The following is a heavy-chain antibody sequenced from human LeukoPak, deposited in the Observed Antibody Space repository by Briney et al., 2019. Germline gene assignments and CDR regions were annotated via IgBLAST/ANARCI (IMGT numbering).Heavy chain of an antibody. CDR1: GFSLSTSGVG. D-gene: IGHD5-24*01. CDR3: AHSLLGSRDVYKLYYFDY. CDR2: IYWNDDK. J-gene: IGHJ4*02. Sequence: KVSGPTLVKPTQTLTLTCTFSGFSLSTSGVGVGWIRQPSGKALEWLALIYWNDDKRYSPSLKSRLTITKDTSKNQVVLTMTNTDPVDTATYYCAHSLLGSRDVYKLYYFDYWGQGTLVTVSS. V-gene: IGHV2-5*01.